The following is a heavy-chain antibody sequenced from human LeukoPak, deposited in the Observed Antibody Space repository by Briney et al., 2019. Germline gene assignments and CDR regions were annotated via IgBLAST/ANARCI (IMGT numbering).Heavy chain of an antibody. CDR3: ATFFDLLTGYYVDRHLDY. Sequence: ASVTVSCKASGYAFSDYYMHWVRQAPGQGLEWMGWINPSSGGTNYEQRFRGRVTMTRDTSLNTAYMELSRLGPDDTAVYYCATFFDLLTGYYVDRHLDYWGQGTLVTVSS. CDR2: INPSSGGT. D-gene: IGHD3-9*01. J-gene: IGHJ4*02. CDR1: GYAFSDYY. V-gene: IGHV1-2*02.